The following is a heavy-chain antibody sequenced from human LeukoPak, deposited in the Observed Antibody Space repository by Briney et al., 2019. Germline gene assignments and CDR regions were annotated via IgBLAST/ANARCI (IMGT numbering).Heavy chain of an antibody. CDR2: IKQDGSEK. Sequence: PGGSLRLSCAASGYTFRGYWMSWVRQAPGKGLEWVANIKQDGSEKYYVDSVKGRFTISRDNAKSSLYLQMNSLRAEDTGVYYCAREQPYYYDSSGTALMAEIKYYFDYWGQGTLVTVSS. J-gene: IGHJ4*02. V-gene: IGHV3-7*01. D-gene: IGHD3-22*01. CDR1: GYTFRGYW. CDR3: AREQPYYYDSSGTALMAEIKYYFDY.